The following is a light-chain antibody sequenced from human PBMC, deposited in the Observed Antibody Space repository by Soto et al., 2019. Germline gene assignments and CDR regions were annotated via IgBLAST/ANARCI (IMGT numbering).Light chain of an antibody. V-gene: IGKV1-9*01. CDR2: AAS. J-gene: IGKJ5*01. CDR1: QGISSY. CDR3: QQLLSYPIT. Sequence: DIQLTQSPSFLSASVGDRVTITCRASQGISSYLAWYQQKPGKAPKLLIYAASTLQSGVPLRFSGSGSGTSFTLTISSLQPEGFATYYCQQLLSYPITFGQGTRLEIK.